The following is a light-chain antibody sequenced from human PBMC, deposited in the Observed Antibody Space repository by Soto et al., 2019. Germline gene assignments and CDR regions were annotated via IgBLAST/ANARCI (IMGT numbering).Light chain of an antibody. Sequence: EIVLTQSPATLSLSPGERATLSCRASQSVGSYLAWYQHKPVQAPRLLIYDASNRATGIPARFSGSGSGKDFTLTISSREHEDFAVYYWQQRSDWPPYTFGQGSKREIK. CDR2: DAS. CDR3: QQRSDWPPYT. CDR1: QSVGSY. V-gene: IGKV3-11*01. J-gene: IGKJ2*01.